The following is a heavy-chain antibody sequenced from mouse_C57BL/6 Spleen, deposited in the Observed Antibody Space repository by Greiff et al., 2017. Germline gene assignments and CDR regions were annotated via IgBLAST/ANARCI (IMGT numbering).Heavy chain of an antibody. J-gene: IGHJ2*01. Sequence: QVHVKQPGAELVKPGASVKLSCKASGYTFTSYWMHWVKQRPGQGLEWIGMIHPNSGSTNYNEKFKSKATLTVDKSSSTDYMQLSSLTSEDSAVYYWARDYGSNYFDYWGQGTTLTVSS. CDR2: IHPNSGST. V-gene: IGHV1-64*01. CDR3: ARDYGSNYFDY. D-gene: IGHD1-1*01. CDR1: GYTFTSYW.